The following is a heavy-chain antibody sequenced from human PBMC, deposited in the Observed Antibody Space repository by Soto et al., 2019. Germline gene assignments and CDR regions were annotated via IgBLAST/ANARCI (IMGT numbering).Heavy chain of an antibody. CDR3: VEGWNDF. V-gene: IGHV3-15*01. CDR1: GFMFSSAW. J-gene: IGHJ4*02. CDR2: IKSKKDGGAR. D-gene: IGHD1-1*01. Sequence: EVQVEESGGDLVEPGGSLRLSCETSGFMFSSAWMSWVRQAPGKGLEWVARIKSKKDGGARDYAAPVNGRFSISRDDSKSTVYLQMNSLRAEDTALYYCVEGWNDFWGQGTLVTVSS.